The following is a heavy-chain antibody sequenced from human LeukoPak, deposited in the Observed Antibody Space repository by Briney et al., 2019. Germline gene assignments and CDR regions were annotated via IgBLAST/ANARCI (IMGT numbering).Heavy chain of an antibody. J-gene: IGHJ4*02. D-gene: IGHD6-19*01. CDR1: GYTFTSCD. Sequence: ASVKVSCKASGYTFTSCDINWVRQATGQGLEWMGWMNPNSGNTGYGQSFQGRITMTRDISIGTACMELSNLTSEDTAIYYCTRGSSGRRDNWGQGTLVTVSA. CDR2: MNPNSGNT. V-gene: IGHV1-8*01. CDR3: TRGSSGRRDN.